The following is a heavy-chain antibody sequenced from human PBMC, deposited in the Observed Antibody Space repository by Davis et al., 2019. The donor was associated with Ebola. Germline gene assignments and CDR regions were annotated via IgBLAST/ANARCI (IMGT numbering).Heavy chain of an antibody. Sequence: PGGSLRLSCQCSGYSFTYYWINWVRQMPGKGLEWMGIIYPGDSDTSYNPSFQGQVTISVDTSTRTTYLEWSSLKASDTATYFCVRSYYDSSGYPWGWFDPWGQGTQVTVSS. CDR2: IYPGDSDT. J-gene: IGHJ5*02. CDR3: VRSYYDSSGYPWGWFDP. V-gene: IGHV5-51*01. D-gene: IGHD3-22*01. CDR1: GYSFTYYW.